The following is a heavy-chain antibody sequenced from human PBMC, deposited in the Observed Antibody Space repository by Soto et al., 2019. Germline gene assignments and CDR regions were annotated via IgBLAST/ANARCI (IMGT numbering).Heavy chain of an antibody. CDR3: AKDSQGSYPKYYFDY. J-gene: IGHJ4*02. Sequence: HPGGSLRLSCAASGFTFSSYAMSWVRQAPGKGLEWVSAISGSGGSTYSADSVKGRFTISRDNSKNTLYLQMNSLRVEDTAVYYCAKDSQGSYPKYYFDYWGQGTLVTVSS. CDR1: GFTFSSYA. D-gene: IGHD1-26*01. V-gene: IGHV3-23*01. CDR2: ISGSGGST.